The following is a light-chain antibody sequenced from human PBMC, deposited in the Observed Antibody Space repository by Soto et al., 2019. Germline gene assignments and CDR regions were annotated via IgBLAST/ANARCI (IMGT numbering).Light chain of an antibody. CDR1: QSVSSN. J-gene: IGKJ1*01. CDR2: GAS. V-gene: IGKV3-15*01. CDR3: QQYADWPKT. Sequence: ETVLTQSPGTVSLSPGDRATLPCRASQSVSSNLAWYQQKPGQAPRLLIYGASTRATGIPARFSGSGSGTEFTLTISSLQSEDFAVYFCQQYADWPKTFGQGTKVDIK.